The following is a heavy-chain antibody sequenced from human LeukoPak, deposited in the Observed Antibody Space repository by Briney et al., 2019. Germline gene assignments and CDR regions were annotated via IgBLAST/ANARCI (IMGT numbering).Heavy chain of an antibody. V-gene: IGHV3-73*01. CDR2: IRSKANSYAT. D-gene: IGHD5-12*01. Sequence: GGSLKLSCAASGFSFSGSTIHWVRQASGKGLEWVGRIRSKANSYATAYTASVKGRFTISRDDSMNTAYLQMNSLKTEDTAVYYCTRLGEYSGVWDDYWSQGTRVSVSS. CDR1: GFSFSGST. CDR3: TRLGEYSGVWDDY. J-gene: IGHJ4*02.